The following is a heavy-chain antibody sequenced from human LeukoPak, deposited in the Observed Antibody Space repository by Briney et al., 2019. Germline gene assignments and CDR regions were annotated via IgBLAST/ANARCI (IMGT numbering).Heavy chain of an antibody. CDR1: GFIFSHYG. J-gene: IGHJ4*02. V-gene: IGHV3-33*01. CDR3: ARDAQRGFDYSNSLQY. D-gene: IGHD4-11*01. Sequence: GTSLRLSCAASGFIFSHYGMHWVRQAPGKGLEWVAVIWSDGTNRYYADSVKGRFSINRDDSKKRVFLQMDSLRAEDTAVYYCARDAQRGFDYSNSLQYWGQGALVTVSS. CDR2: IWSDGTNR.